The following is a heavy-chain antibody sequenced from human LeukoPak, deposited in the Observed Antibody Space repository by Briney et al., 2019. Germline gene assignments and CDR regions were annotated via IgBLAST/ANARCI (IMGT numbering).Heavy chain of an antibody. CDR2: IIPSLGIA. Sequence: SVKFSCKASGGTFSSYAISWVRQAPGQGLEWMGRIIPSLGIANYAQKFQGRVTITADKSTSTAYMELRSLRTEDTAVYYCAKNGELYSDHYFDSWGPGSLVIVSS. CDR1: GGTFSSYA. V-gene: IGHV1-69*04. CDR3: AKNGELYSDHYFDS. D-gene: IGHD1-26*01. J-gene: IGHJ4*02.